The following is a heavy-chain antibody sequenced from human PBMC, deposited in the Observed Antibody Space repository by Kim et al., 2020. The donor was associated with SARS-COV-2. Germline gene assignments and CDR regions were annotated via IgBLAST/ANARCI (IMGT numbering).Heavy chain of an antibody. J-gene: IGHJ6*02. CDR3: AKMVIMDGYNYFYYYAMDV. D-gene: IGHD2-21*01. Sequence: GGSLRLSCVASGFTFSTYAMSWVRQAPGKGLEWVSVIRCGASNKFYADSVRGRFTISRDNSKNTLYLQMNSLRDEDTALYYCAKMVIMDGYNYFYYYAMDVWGQGTPVTVSS. CDR2: IRCGASNK. V-gene: IGHV3-23*01. CDR1: GFTFSTYA.